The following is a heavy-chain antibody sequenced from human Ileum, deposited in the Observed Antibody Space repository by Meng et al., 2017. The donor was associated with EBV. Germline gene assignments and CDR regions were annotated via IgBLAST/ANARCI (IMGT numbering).Heavy chain of an antibody. CDR3: ARDPTGGEDHQRV. CDR1: GSCISSSNW. CDR2: IYHSGIT. Sequence: QVLLEEPGPGMVKPSGTLSLTCAGSGSCISSSNWWRWVRQPPGKGLEWIGNIYHSGITIYHPSLKSRVTMSVDNYKNQFSLKLNSMTAADTAVYYCARDPTGGEDHQRVWGQGTLVTVSS. V-gene: IGHV4-4*02. J-gene: IGHJ4*02. D-gene: IGHD1-14*01.